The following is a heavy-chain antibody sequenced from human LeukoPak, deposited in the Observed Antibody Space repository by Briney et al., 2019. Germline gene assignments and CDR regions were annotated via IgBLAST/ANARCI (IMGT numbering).Heavy chain of an antibody. V-gene: IGHV4-59*08. CDR1: GGSSRSYY. J-gene: IGHJ4*02. CDR3: ARPDYSSGWYYFDY. Sequence: SETLSLTCTVSGGSSRSYYWSWIRQPPGKGLEWIGYISYSGSTSYNPSLKSRVTISVDTSKNQFSLKLSSVTAADTAMYYCARPDYSSGWYYFDYWGQGTLVTVSS. CDR2: ISYSGST. D-gene: IGHD6-19*01.